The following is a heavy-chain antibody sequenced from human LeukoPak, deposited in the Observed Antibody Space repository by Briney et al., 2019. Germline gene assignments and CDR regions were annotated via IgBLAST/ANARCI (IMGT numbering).Heavy chain of an antibody. CDR2: IIPIFGTA. D-gene: IGHD3-9*01. Sequence: ASVKVSCNASGGTFSSYAISWVRQAPGQGLEWMGGIIPIFGTANYAQKFQGRVTITADESTSTAYMELSSLRSEDTAVYYCARARTIWPYYYYYMDVWGKGTTVTVSS. V-gene: IGHV1-69*13. J-gene: IGHJ6*03. CDR3: ARARTIWPYYYYYMDV. CDR1: GGTFSSYA.